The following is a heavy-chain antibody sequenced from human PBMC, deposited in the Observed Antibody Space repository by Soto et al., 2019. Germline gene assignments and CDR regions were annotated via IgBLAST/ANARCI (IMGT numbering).Heavy chain of an antibody. CDR1: GCSISDYY. J-gene: IGHJ4*02. D-gene: IGHD5-12*01. CDR2: IYYTGST. V-gene: IGHV4-59*08. Sequence: SETLSLTCTVSGCSISDYYWSWIRQPPGKGLEWVGYIYYTGSTTYNPSLKSRLTLSVDTSKNQFSLKLRSVSAADTAVYYCARLGRWLQALDSWGQGTLVTVSS. CDR3: ARLGRWLQALDS.